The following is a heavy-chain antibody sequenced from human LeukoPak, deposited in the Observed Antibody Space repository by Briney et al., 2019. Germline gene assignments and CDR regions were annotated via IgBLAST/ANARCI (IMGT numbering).Heavy chain of an antibody. Sequence: GGSLRLSCAASGFTVSSNYVTWVRQAPGKGLEWVSVFYSGGSTYYADSVQGRFTLSRDNSKNTVYLQMNSLRAEDTAVYYCARGQGASRGWFGPWGQGTLVTVSS. CDR1: GFTVSSNY. V-gene: IGHV3-53*01. CDR2: FYSGGST. D-gene: IGHD4/OR15-4a*01. CDR3: ARGQGASRGWFGP. J-gene: IGHJ5*02.